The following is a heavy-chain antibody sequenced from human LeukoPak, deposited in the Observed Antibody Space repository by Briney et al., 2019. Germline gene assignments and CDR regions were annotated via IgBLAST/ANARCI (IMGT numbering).Heavy chain of an antibody. CDR1: GGSISSGSYY. Sequence: SETLSLTCTVSGGSISSGSYYWSWIRQPAGKGLEWIGRIYTSGSTNYNPSLKSRVTMSIDTSKNQFSLKLSSVTAADTAVYYCARAGDGSGSYDNADYDYWGQGTLVTVSS. V-gene: IGHV4-61*02. CDR2: IYTSGST. J-gene: IGHJ4*02. D-gene: IGHD3-10*01. CDR3: ARAGDGSGSYDNADYDY.